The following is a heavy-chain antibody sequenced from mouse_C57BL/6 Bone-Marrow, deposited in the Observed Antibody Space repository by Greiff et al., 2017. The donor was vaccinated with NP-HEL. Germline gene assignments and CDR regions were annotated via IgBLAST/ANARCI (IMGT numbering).Heavy chain of an antibody. CDR1: GYTFTSYW. V-gene: IGHV1-55*01. CDR3: AREHGSDYYAMDY. J-gene: IGHJ4*01. CDR2: IYPGSGST. Sequence: QVQLQQPGAELVKPGASVKMSCKASGYTFTSYWITWVKQRPGQGLEWIGDIYPGSGSTNYNEKFKSKATLTVDTSSSTAYMQLSSLTSEDSAVYYCAREHGSDYYAMDYWGQGTSVTVSS. D-gene: IGHD2-2*01.